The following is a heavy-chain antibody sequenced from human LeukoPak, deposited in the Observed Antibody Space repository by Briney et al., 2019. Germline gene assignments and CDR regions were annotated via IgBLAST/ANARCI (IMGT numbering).Heavy chain of an antibody. Sequence: PSETLSLTCTVSGGSISSYFWSWIRQPPAKGLEWIGYIYYSGSTNYNPSLKSRVTISVDTSKNQFSLKLSSVTAADTAVYYCAGTTMNKGGFDYWGQGTLVTVSS. V-gene: IGHV4-59*08. J-gene: IGHJ4*02. D-gene: IGHD3-22*01. CDR3: AGTTMNKGGFDY. CDR1: GGSISSYF. CDR2: IYYSGST.